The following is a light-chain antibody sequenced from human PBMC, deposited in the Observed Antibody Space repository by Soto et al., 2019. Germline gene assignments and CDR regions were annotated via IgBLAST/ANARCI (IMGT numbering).Light chain of an antibody. CDR1: TSNIGAPYD. J-gene: IGLJ1*01. CDR2: GDN. CDR3: QSYDISLHNYV. V-gene: IGLV1-40*01. Sequence: QSVLTQPPSVSGAPGRRVSISCTGSTSNIGAPYDVHWYQHLPGAAPKLLIYGDNNRPSGVPDRFSGSKSGTSASLAITSLQAEDEADYYCQSYDISLHNYVFGTGTKVTVL.